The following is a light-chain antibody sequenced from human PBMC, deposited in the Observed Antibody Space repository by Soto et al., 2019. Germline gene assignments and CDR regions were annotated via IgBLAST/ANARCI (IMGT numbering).Light chain of an antibody. Sequence: EIVLTQSPGTLSLSPGERATLSCRASQSVSSNLAWYQQKPGQAPRLLIYGASSRATGIPDRLSGSGSGTDFTLSISRLEPEDFAVYYCQQYSSLWTFGQGTKVDI. CDR3: QQYSSLWT. CDR2: GAS. V-gene: IGKV3-20*01. J-gene: IGKJ1*01. CDR1: QSVSSN.